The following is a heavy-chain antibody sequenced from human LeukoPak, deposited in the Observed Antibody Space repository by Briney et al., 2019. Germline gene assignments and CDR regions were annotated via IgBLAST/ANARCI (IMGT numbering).Heavy chain of an antibody. J-gene: IGHJ4*02. CDR1: GFTFSNAW. D-gene: IGHD4-23*01. CDR3: ASLPNYGGVFDY. Sequence: GGSLRLSCAASGFTFSNAWMSWVRQAPGKGLEWVGRIKSKTDGGTTDYAAPVKGRFTISRDDSKNTLYLQMNSLKTEDTAVYYCASLPNYGGVFDYWGQGTLVTVSS. V-gene: IGHV3-15*01. CDR2: IKSKTDGGTT.